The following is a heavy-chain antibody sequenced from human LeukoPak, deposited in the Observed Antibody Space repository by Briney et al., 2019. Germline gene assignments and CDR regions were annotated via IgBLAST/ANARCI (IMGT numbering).Heavy chain of an antibody. V-gene: IGHV1-18*01. J-gene: IGHJ6*02. Sequence: ASVKVSCKASGYTFTSYGISWVRQAPGQGLEWLGWISAYNGNTNYAQKLQGRVTMTTDTSTSTAYMELRSLRSDDTAVYYCARDLGQQLVISYYYGMDVWGQGTTVTVSS. CDR3: ARDLGQQLVISYYYGMDV. CDR1: GYTFTSYG. D-gene: IGHD6-13*01. CDR2: ISAYNGNT.